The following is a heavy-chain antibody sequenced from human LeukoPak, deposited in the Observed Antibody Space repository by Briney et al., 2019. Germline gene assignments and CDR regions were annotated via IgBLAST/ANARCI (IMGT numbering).Heavy chain of an antibody. J-gene: IGHJ4*02. CDR3: AILNHPDGRVY. Sequence: GESLQISCQGFGYTFTTSWIGWVRQLPGKGLEWVAIIYAGNSDTKYSPSFQGQGSSSTDRSISTAYLQWSSLQASDTAIYYCAILNHPDGRVYWGQGTPVTVSS. CDR1: GYTFTTSW. V-gene: IGHV5-51*01. D-gene: IGHD5-24*01. CDR2: IYAGNSDT.